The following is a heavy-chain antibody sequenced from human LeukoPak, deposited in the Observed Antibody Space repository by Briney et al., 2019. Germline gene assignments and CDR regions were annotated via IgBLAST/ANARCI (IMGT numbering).Heavy chain of an antibody. CDR2: ISYDGSNK. D-gene: IGHD6-19*01. Sequence: GGSLRLSCAASGFTFSSYAMHWVRQAPGKGLEWVAVISYDGSNKYYADSVKGRFTISRDNSKNTLYLQMNSLRAEDTAVYYCASSQWLVAGSDYWGQGTLVTVSS. J-gene: IGHJ4*02. CDR3: ASSQWLVAGSDY. V-gene: IGHV3-30-3*01. CDR1: GFTFSSYA.